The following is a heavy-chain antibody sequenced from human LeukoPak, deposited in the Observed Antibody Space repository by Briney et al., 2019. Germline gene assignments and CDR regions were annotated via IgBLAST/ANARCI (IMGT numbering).Heavy chain of an antibody. CDR1: GYIFTSYW. J-gene: IGHJ4*02. D-gene: IGHD3-22*01. CDR2: IYPGDSDT. CDR3: ARHAYDSSGYYYFDY. Sequence: GESLKISCKGSGYIFTSYWIGWVRQLPGKGLEWMGIIYPGDSDTRYSPSFQGQVTISAAKSISTAYLQWSSLKASDTAMYYCARHAYDSSGYYYFDYWGQGTLVTVSS. V-gene: IGHV5-51*01.